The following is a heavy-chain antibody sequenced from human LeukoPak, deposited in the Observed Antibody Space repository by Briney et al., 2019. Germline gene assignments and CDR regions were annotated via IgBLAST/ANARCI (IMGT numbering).Heavy chain of an antibody. D-gene: IGHD2-2*01. V-gene: IGHV4-39*01. Sequence: PSETLSLTCTVSGGSISSSSYYWGWIRQPPGKGLEWIGSIYYSGSTYYNPSLKSRVTISVDTSKNQFPLKLSSVTAADTAVYYCARCVRSSTSCPPFDYWGQGTLVTVSS. CDR3: ARCVRSSTSCPPFDY. J-gene: IGHJ4*02. CDR2: IYYSGST. CDR1: GGSISSSSYY.